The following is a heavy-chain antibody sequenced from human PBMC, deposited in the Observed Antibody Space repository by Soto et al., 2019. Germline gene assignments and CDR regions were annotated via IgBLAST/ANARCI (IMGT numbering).Heavy chain of an antibody. CDR3: ARVVGIFGVSQRSWFDP. CDR1: GYTFTSYG. CDR2: ISAYNGNT. Sequence: QVQLVQSGAEVKKPGASVKVSCKASGYTFTSYGISWVRQAPGQVLEWMGWISAYNGNTNYAQKLQGRVTMTTDTSTSTAYMELRSLRSDDTAVYYCARVVGIFGVSQRSWFDPWGQGTLVTVSS. J-gene: IGHJ5*02. V-gene: IGHV1-18*01. D-gene: IGHD3-3*01.